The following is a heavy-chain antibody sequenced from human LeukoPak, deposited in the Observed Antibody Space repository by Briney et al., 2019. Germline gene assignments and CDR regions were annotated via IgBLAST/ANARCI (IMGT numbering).Heavy chain of an antibody. CDR2: IYYSGST. V-gene: IGHV4-59*01. CDR3: ARGRRSGSDDAFDI. CDR1: GGSISSYY. D-gene: IGHD3-22*01. J-gene: IGHJ3*02. Sequence: SETLSLTCTVSGGSISSYYWSRIRQPPGKGLEWSGYIYYSGSTNYNPSLKSRVTISVDTSKNQFSLKLSSVTAADTAVYYCARGRRSGSDDAFDIWGQGTMVTVSS.